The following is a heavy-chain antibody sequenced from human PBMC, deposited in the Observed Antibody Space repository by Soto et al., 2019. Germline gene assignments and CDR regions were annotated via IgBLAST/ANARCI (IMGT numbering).Heavy chain of an antibody. CDR1: GFIFSNNG. Sequence: GGSLRLSCVGSGFIFSNNGMHWVRQTPGKGLEWVAFMSYDGSDTFYADSVKGRFTISRDNSKNTLYLQMNSLRAEDTAVYYCARGSLRRGSSLTFDYWGQGTLVTVSS. J-gene: IGHJ4*02. CDR3: ARGSLRRGSSLTFDY. D-gene: IGHD6-6*01. CDR2: MSYDGSDT. V-gene: IGHV3-30*03.